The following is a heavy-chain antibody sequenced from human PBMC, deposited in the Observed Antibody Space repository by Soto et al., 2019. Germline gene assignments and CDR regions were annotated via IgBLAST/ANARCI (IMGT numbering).Heavy chain of an antibody. CDR2: IYAGNGNR. J-gene: IGHJ4*02. V-gene: IGHV1-3*01. CDR3: ARAYSGASTSLFDF. D-gene: IGHD2-15*01. CDR1: GYTFTSYG. Sequence: VKVSCKASGYTFTSYGMHWLRQAPGQRLEWMGWIYAGNGNRKYSQKFQGRVTITRDTSANTAYMELSSLTAADTAVYYCARAYSGASTSLFDFWGQGTPVTVSS.